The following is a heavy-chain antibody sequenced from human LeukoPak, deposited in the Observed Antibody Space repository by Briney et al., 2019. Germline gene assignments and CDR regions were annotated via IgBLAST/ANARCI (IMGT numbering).Heavy chain of an antibody. J-gene: IGHJ3*02. CDR3: ARDDSYYDSSGYYDAFDI. CDR2: IKRDGSEK. Sequence: PGGSLRLSCTASGFTFSRYWMIWVRQAPGKGLEWVANIKRDGSEKYYVDSVKGRFTISRDNAKNSLFLQMNGLRVEDTAVYYCARDDSYYDSSGYYDAFDIWGQGTMVTVSS. D-gene: IGHD3-22*01. CDR1: GFTFSRYW. V-gene: IGHV3-7*01.